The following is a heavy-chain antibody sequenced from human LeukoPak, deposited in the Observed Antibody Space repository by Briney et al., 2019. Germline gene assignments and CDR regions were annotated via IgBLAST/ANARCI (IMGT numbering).Heavy chain of an antibody. CDR3: ARATAENEH. Sequence: GASVKVSCKASGYTFTGYYMHWVRQAPGQGLEWMGWINPKTGGTSYAQKFQGRVTMTRDTSISTINMELTRLTSDDTAVYYCARATAENEHWGQGTLVTVSS. CDR1: GYTFTGYY. CDR2: INPKTGGT. J-gene: IGHJ1*01. D-gene: IGHD1-14*01. V-gene: IGHV1-2*02.